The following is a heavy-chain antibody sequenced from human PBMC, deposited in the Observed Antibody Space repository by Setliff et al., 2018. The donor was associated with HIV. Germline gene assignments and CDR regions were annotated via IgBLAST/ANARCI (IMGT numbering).Heavy chain of an antibody. J-gene: IGHJ6*03. CDR2: ISASATYI. D-gene: IGHD4-17*01. Sequence: GGSLRLSCAVSGFTFSTYGMHWVRQAPGKGLEWVSSISASATYIYYADSVKGRFTISRDNAKNSLYLQMNSLRAEDTALYYCARDDNGDYEGYYYYYMDVWGKGTTVTVSS. CDR1: GFTFSTYG. CDR3: ARDDNGDYEGYYYYYMDV. V-gene: IGHV3-21*04.